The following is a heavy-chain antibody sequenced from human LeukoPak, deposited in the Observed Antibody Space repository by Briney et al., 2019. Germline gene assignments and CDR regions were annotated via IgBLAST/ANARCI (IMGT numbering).Heavy chain of an antibody. J-gene: IGHJ4*02. CDR2: INHSGST. D-gene: IGHD6-19*01. CDR3: ARFGSSRWFH. CDR1: GGSFSGYY. Sequence: SETLSLTCAVYGGSFSGYYWSWIRLPPGKGLEWIGEINHSGSTNYNPSLKSRVSISVDTSKNQFYLKLNSVTAADTAGYYCARFGSSRWFHWGQGTLVTVSS. V-gene: IGHV4-34*01.